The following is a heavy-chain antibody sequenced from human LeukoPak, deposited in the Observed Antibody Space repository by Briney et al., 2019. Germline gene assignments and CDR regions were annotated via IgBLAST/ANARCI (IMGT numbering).Heavy chain of an antibody. D-gene: IGHD3-16*01. Sequence: QPGGSLRLSCAASGFTFSTYWMHWVRQAPGKGLVWVSRINSDGSSTSYADSVKGRFTISRDNAKNTLYLQMNSLRAEDTAVYYRARLQSGLRLGELPDYWGQGTLVTVSS. V-gene: IGHV3-74*01. CDR2: INSDGSST. J-gene: IGHJ4*02. CDR3: ARLQSGLRLGELPDY. CDR1: GFTFSTYW.